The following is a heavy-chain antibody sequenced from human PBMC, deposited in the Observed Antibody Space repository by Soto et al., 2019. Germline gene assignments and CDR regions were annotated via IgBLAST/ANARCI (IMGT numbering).Heavy chain of an antibody. J-gene: IGHJ3*02. Sequence: SETLSLTCTVAGSSISSGDYYWSWNRQPPGKGLEWIGYIYYSGSTYYNPSLKSRVTISVDTSKNQFSLKLSSVTAADTAVYYCASPHVDEGAFDIWGQGTMVTVSS. V-gene: IGHV4-30-4*01. CDR3: ASPHVDEGAFDI. CDR1: GSSISSGDYY. CDR2: IYYSGST.